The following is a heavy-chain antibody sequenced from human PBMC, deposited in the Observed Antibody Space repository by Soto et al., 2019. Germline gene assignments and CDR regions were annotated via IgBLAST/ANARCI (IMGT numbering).Heavy chain of an antibody. CDR3: AHLTFGLYYFDY. CDR1: GFSLTTSGVG. D-gene: IGHD3-16*01. Sequence: QITLKESGPPLVKPTQTLTLTCTFSGFSLTTSGVGVAWIRQPPGKALEWLTLIYWNDDKYYRPSLKSRLTITKDTSKNQVVLTLTNMDPVDTGTYFCAHLTFGLYYFDYWGQGALVTVSS. J-gene: IGHJ4*02. CDR2: IYWNDDK. V-gene: IGHV2-5*01.